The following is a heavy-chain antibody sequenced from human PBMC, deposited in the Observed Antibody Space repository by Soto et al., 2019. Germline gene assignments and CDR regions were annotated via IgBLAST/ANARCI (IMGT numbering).Heavy chain of an antibody. D-gene: IGHD3-10*01. CDR2: ISGSGGST. V-gene: IGHV3-23*01. Sequence: GGSLRLSCAASGFTFSSYAMSLVRQAPGKGLEWVSAISGSGGSTYYADSVKGRFTISRDNSKNTLYLQMNSLRAEDTAVYYCAKDMAMVRYNWFDPWGQGTLVTVSS. CDR3: AKDMAMVRYNWFDP. J-gene: IGHJ5*02. CDR1: GFTFSSYA.